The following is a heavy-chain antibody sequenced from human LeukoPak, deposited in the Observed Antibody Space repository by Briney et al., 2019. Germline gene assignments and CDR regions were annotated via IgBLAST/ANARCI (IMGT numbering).Heavy chain of an antibody. CDR1: GVSISSSSYY. D-gene: IGHD6-13*01. CDR3: ARDSSSSSSDY. Sequence: PSETLSLTCTVSGVSISSSSYYWGWIRQPPGKGLEWIGSIYYSGSTYYNPSLKSRVTISVDTSKNQFSLKLSSVTAADTAVYYCARDSSSSSSDYWGQGTLVTVSS. J-gene: IGHJ4*02. CDR2: IYYSGST. V-gene: IGHV4-39*02.